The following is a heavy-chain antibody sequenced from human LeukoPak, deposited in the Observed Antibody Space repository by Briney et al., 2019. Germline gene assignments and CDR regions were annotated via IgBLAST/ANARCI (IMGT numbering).Heavy chain of an antibody. CDR3: AKAVAAFLNIVS. D-gene: IGHD6-19*01. Sequence: QPGGSLRLSCAASGFTFSSYAMNWVRQAPGKGLEWVSAISGSGGSTYYADSVKGRFTISRDNSKNTLYLQINSLRAEDTAVYYCAKAVAAFLNIVSWGQGTLVTVSS. J-gene: IGHJ5*01. CDR1: GFTFSSYA. V-gene: IGHV3-23*01. CDR2: ISGSGGST.